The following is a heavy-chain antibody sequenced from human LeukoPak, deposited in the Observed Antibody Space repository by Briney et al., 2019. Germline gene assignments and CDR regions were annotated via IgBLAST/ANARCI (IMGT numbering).Heavy chain of an antibody. CDR2: IYYSGST. CDR1: GGSISSSSYY. D-gene: IGHD6-13*01. Sequence: SETLSLTCTVSGGSISSSSYYWGWIRQPPGKGLEWIGSIYYSGSTYYNPSLKSRVTISVDTSENQFSLKPSTVTAADTAVYYCARVGRAAAAYYFDYWGQGTLVTVSS. J-gene: IGHJ4*02. CDR3: ARVGRAAAAYYFDY. V-gene: IGHV4-39*01.